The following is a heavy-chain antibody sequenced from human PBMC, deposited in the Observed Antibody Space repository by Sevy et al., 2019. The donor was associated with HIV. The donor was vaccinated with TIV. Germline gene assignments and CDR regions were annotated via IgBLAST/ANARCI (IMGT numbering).Heavy chain of an antibody. CDR1: GGSISSGGYY. D-gene: IGHD1-26*01. J-gene: IGHJ4*02. Sequence: SETLSLTCTVSGGSISSGGYYWSWIRQHPGKGLEWIGYIYYSGSTYYNPSLKSRVTISVDTSKNQFSLKLSSVTAAGTAVYYCARGGANGYYFDYWGQGTLVTVSS. CDR3: ARGGANGYYFDY. V-gene: IGHV4-31*03. CDR2: IYYSGST.